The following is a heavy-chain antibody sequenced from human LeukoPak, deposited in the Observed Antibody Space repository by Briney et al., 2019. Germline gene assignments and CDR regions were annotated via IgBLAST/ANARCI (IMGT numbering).Heavy chain of an antibody. J-gene: IGHJ6*02. V-gene: IGHV4-59*08. CDR2: IYYSGST. CDR3: ARWTPGDGNYYYGMDV. CDR1: GGSISSYY. Sequence: SGTLSLTCTVSGGSISSYYWSWIRQPPGKGLEWIRYIYYSGSTNYNPSLKSRVTISVDTSKNQFSLKLSSVTAADTAVYYCARWTPGDGNYYYGMDVWGQGTTVTVSS. D-gene: IGHD1-1*01.